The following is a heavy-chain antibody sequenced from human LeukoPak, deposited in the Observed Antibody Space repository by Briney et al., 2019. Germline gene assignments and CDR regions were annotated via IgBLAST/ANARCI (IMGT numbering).Heavy chain of an antibody. CDR3: AGGQPTYYYYYYMDV. V-gene: IGHV4-4*09. CDR2: IYTSGST. J-gene: IGHJ6*03. Sequence: SETLSLTCTVSGGSISSYYWSWIRQPPGKGLEWIGYIYTSGSTNYNPSLKSRVTISVDTSKNQFSLKLSSVTAADTAVYYCAGGQPTYYYYYYMDVWGKGTTVTVSS. CDR1: GGSISSYY. D-gene: IGHD6-13*01.